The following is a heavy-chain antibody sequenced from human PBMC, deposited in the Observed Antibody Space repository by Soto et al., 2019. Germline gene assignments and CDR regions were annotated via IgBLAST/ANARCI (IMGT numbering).Heavy chain of an antibody. CDR2: INPSGGST. J-gene: IGHJ4*02. D-gene: IGHD6-13*01. CDR3: ARGARQQLVLGGLDY. V-gene: IGHV1-46*01. Sequence: QVQLVQSGAEVKKPGASVKVSCKASGYTFTSYYMHWVRQAPGQGLEWMGIINPSGGSTSYAQKFQGWVTMTRDTSISTAYMELSRLRSDDTAVYYCARGARQQLVLGGLDYWGQGTLVTVSS. CDR1: GYTFTSYY.